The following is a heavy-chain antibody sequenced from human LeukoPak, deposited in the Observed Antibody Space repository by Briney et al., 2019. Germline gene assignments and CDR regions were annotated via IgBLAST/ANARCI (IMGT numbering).Heavy chain of an antibody. CDR1: GFTFSSYA. D-gene: IGHD3-22*01. CDR3: AGVAGYYDSSGSADY. Sequence: GGSLRLSCAASGFTFSSYAMHWVRQAPGKGLEWVSRINSDGSSTSYADSVKGRFTISRDNAKNTLYLQMNSLRAEDTAVYYCAGVAGYYDSSGSADYWGQGTLVTVSS. CDR2: INSDGSST. J-gene: IGHJ4*02. V-gene: IGHV3-74*01.